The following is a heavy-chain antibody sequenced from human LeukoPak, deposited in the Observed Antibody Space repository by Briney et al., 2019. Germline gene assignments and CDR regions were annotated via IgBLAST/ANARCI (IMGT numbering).Heavy chain of an antibody. V-gene: IGHV4-34*01. J-gene: IGHJ6*03. Sequence: TSETLSLTCAVYGGSFSGYYWSWIRQPPGKGLEWIGEINHSGSTNYNPSLKSRVTISVDTSKNQFSLKLSSVTAADTAIYYCARDFSSSSTVYYYYYMDVWGKGTTVTVSS. CDR2: INHSGST. CDR1: GGSFSGYY. CDR3: ARDFSSSSTVYYYYYMDV. D-gene: IGHD6-6*01.